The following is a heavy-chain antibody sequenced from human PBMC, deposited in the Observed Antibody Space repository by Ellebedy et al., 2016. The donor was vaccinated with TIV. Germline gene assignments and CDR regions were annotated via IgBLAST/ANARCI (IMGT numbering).Heavy chain of an antibody. CDR3: ATQKNFDWPME. CDR2: MNPNSGNK. D-gene: IGHD3-9*01. J-gene: IGHJ4*02. Sequence: AASVKVSCKASGYIFTSYDIHRVRHVTGQGLEWMGWMNPNSGNKGNAQKFQGRVTMTRNTSISTAYMELSSLRSEDTAVYYCATQKNFDWPMEWGQGTLVTVSS. V-gene: IGHV1-8*01. CDR1: GYIFTSYD.